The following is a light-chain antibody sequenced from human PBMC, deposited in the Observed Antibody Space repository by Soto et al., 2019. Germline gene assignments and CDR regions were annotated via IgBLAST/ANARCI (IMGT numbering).Light chain of an antibody. CDR2: GAS. V-gene: IGKV3-15*01. CDR3: QQYNNWLQT. J-gene: IGKJ2*01. CDR1: QSVSSN. Sequence: EIVMTQSPATLSVSPGERATLSCRASQSVSSNLAWYQQKPGQAPRLLIYGASTRATGIPARFSGSGSGTEFTLNISSLQSEDFAVYYCQQYNNWLQTFGQGTKLEIK.